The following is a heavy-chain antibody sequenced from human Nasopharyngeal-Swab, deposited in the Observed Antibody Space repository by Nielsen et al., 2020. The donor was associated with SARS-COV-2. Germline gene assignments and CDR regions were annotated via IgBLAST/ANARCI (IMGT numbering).Heavy chain of an antibody. CDR2: VSYSGRT. J-gene: IGHJ4*02. CDR1: GASISGDY. Sequence: GSLRLSCAVSGASISGDYWGWIRQPPGKGLEWIGCVSYSGRTDYNPSLKSRVTISIDTSKKHFSLVLSSLTAADTALYYCTRGSLRTAPDCWGQGTLVTVSS. V-gene: IGHV4-59*12. CDR3: TRGSLRTAPDC. D-gene: IGHD4-17*01.